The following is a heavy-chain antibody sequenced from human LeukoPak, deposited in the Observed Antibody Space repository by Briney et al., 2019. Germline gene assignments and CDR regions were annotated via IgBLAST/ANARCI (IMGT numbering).Heavy chain of an antibody. D-gene: IGHD3-22*01. CDR1: GFTFSSYA. Sequence: GGSLRLSCAASGFTFSSYAMNWVRQAPGKGLEWVSGTSGNGGSTYSADSVKGRFTISRDTSKNTLYLQMNSLRAEDTAVYYCAKGSYDSSGHYPIYMDVWGKGTTVTVSS. J-gene: IGHJ6*03. V-gene: IGHV3-23*01. CDR3: AKGSYDSSGHYPIYMDV. CDR2: TSGNGGST.